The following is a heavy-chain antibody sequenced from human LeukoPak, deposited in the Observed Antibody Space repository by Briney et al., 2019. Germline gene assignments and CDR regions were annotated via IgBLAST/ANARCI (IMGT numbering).Heavy chain of an antibody. V-gene: IGHV3-23*01. CDR1: GFTFSSYA. J-gene: IGHJ4*02. D-gene: IGHD3-22*01. CDR3: AKDWAPYYYDSSGYGRLDY. Sequence: PGGSLRLFCAASGFTFSSYAMSWVRQAPGKGLEWVSAISGSGGSTYYADSVKGRFTISRDNSKNTLYLQMNSLRAEDTAVYYCAKDWAPYYYDSSGYGRLDYWSQGTLVTVSS. CDR2: ISGSGGST.